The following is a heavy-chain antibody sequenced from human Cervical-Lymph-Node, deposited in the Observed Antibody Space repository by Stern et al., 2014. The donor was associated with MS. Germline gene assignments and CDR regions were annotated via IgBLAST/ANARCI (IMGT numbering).Heavy chain of an antibody. CDR1: GITFSNYG. CDR3: AKETGKAGSSYASYFDY. V-gene: IGHV3-30*18. CDR2: ISHDGTVK. Sequence: MQLVESGGGVVQPGRSLRLSCAASGITFSNYGMHWVRQAPGKGLEWVAVISHDGTVKHYADSVKGRFTISRDNSKHYLQMNSPRAEDTAVYYCAKETGKAGSSYASYFDYWGQGPLVTVSS. D-gene: IGHD5-18*01. J-gene: IGHJ4*02.